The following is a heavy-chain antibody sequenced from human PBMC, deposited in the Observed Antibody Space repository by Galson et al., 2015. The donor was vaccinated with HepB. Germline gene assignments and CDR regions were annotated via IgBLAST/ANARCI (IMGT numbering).Heavy chain of an antibody. CDR1: GYTLTELS. V-gene: IGHV1-24*01. Sequence: VKVSCKVSGYTLTELSMHWVRQAPGKGLEWMGGFDPEDGETIYAQKFQGRVTMTEDTSTDTAYMELSSLRSEDTAVYYCATDLFVGATLDYWGQGTLVTVSS. D-gene: IGHD1-26*01. CDR3: ATDLFVGATLDY. CDR2: FDPEDGET. J-gene: IGHJ4*02.